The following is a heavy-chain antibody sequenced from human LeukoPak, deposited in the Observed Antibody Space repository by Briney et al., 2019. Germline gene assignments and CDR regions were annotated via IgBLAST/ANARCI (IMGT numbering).Heavy chain of an antibody. V-gene: IGHV3-9*01. CDR3: AKARCYYDSSGYCDAFDI. Sequence: PGRSLRLSCAASGFTFDDYAMHWVRQAPGKGLEWVSGISWTSGSIGYADSVKGRFTISRDNAKNSLYLQMNSLRAEDTALYHCAKARCYYDSSGYCDAFDIWGQGTMVTVSS. CDR2: ISWTSGSI. D-gene: IGHD3-22*01. CDR1: GFTFDDYA. J-gene: IGHJ3*02.